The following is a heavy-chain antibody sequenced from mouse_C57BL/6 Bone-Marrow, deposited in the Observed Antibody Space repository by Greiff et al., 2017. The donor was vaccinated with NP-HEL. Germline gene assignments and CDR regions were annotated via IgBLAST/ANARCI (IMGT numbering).Heavy chain of an antibody. CDR2: ISSGGSYT. J-gene: IGHJ2*01. CDR1: GFTFSSYG. V-gene: IGHV5-6*01. CDR3: ARSGLRGYFDY. D-gene: IGHD1-1*01. Sequence: EVQRVESGGDLVKPGGSLKLSCAASGFTFSSYGMSWVRQTPDKRLEWVATISSGGSYTYYPDSVKGRFTISRDNAKNTLYLQMSSLESEDTAMYYCARSGLRGYFDYWGQGTTLTVSS.